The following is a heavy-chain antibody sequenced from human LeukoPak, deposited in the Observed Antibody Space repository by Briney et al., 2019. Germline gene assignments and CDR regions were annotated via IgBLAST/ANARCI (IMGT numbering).Heavy chain of an antibody. V-gene: IGHV4-34*01. Sequence: NPSETLSLTCAVYGGSFSGYYWSWIRQPPGKGLEWIGEINHSGSTNYNPSLKSRVTISVDTSKNQFSLKLSSVTAADTAVYYCARVASYGFMAFDYWGQGTLVTVSS. CDR2: INHSGST. CDR1: GGSFSGYY. D-gene: IGHD5-18*01. CDR3: ARVASYGFMAFDY. J-gene: IGHJ4*02.